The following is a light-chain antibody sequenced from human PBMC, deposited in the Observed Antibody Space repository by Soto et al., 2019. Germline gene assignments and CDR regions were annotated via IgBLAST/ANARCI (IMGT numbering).Light chain of an antibody. Sequence: QSVLTQPPSVSGTPGQRGTISLSGGSWNIASGTVNWSQQLPGTAPQLLIYNNNQRPSGVPDRFSGSTSGPSGSLAIRGLQSEDAADYYCASWDDSLTGLYVFGTGTKVTVL. CDR3: ASWDDSLTGLYV. J-gene: IGLJ1*01. CDR2: NNN. V-gene: IGLV1-44*01. CDR1: SWNIASGT.